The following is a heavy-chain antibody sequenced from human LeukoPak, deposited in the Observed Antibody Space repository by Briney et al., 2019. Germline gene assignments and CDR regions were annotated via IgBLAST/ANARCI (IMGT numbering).Heavy chain of an antibody. CDR3: ARSAEHCNNGVCFTDYYMDV. V-gene: IGHV1-2*02. Sequence: EASVKVSCKASGYTFTDYYIDWVRQAPGQGLEWMGWISPNSGDTNYAQKFQGRVTMTRDTSISTAYMELSRLTSDDTAVYFCARSAEHCNNGVCFTDYYMDVWGKGTTVTVSS. CDR2: ISPNSGDT. CDR1: GYTFTDYY. J-gene: IGHJ6*03. D-gene: IGHD2-8*01.